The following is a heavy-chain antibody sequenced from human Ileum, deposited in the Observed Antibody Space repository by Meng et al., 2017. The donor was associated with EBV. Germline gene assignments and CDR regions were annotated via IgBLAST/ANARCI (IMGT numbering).Heavy chain of an antibody. CDR1: GFTFTNYG. D-gene: IGHD6-13*01. CDR3: ARKPTSAALDY. Sequence: QVQLLPAGAEVTPPGASVKVSCKASGFTFTNYGFTWVRQAPGQGLEWMGWISANNGDRHYAQKFQDRVTLTTDGYTPTVYMELRSLRSDDTAVYFCARKPTSAALDYWGQGTLVTASS. CDR2: ISANNGDR. V-gene: IGHV1-18*01. J-gene: IGHJ4*02.